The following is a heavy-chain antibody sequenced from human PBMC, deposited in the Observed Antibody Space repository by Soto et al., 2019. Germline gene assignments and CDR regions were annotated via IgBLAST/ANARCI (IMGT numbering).Heavy chain of an antibody. J-gene: IGHJ3*02. Sequence: ASVKVSCKASGYTFTSYGISWVRQAPGQGLEWMGWISAYNGNTNYAQKLQSRVTMTTDTSTSTAYMELRSLRSDDTAVYYCARDVAVAGIPDDAFDIWGQGTMVTVSS. V-gene: IGHV1-18*01. CDR3: ARDVAVAGIPDDAFDI. D-gene: IGHD6-19*01. CDR2: ISAYNGNT. CDR1: GYTFTSYG.